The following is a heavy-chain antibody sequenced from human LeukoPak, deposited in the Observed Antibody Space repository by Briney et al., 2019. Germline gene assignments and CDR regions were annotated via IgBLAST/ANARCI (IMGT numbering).Heavy chain of an antibody. J-gene: IGHJ3*02. Sequence: ASVTVSCKASGGTFSSYPISWVRQAPGQGLEWMGGIIPIFGTANYAQKFQGRVTITADESTSTAYMELSSLRSEDTAVYYCARYWGSDAFDIWGQGTMVTVSS. V-gene: IGHV1-69*13. D-gene: IGHD7-27*01. CDR1: GGTFSSYP. CDR3: ARYWGSDAFDI. CDR2: IIPIFGTA.